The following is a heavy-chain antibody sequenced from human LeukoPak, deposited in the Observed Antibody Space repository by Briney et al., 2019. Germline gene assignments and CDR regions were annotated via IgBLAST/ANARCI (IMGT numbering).Heavy chain of an antibody. Sequence: PSETLSLTCTVSGGSISTYYWSWLRQPPGKGLEWIGYIYYSGNTNYNPSLKSRVTISIDTSKSQFSLKLTSVTAADTAVYYCARLPTVTTMGYWGQGTLVTVSS. V-gene: IGHV4-59*08. D-gene: IGHD4-17*01. J-gene: IGHJ4*02. CDR1: GGSISTYY. CDR3: ARLPTVTTMGY. CDR2: IYYSGNT.